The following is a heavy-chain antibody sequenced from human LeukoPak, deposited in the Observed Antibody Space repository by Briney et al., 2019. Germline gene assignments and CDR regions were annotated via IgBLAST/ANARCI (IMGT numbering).Heavy chain of an antibody. CDR3: ARAGYSMDTEYFQH. D-gene: IGHD5-18*01. Sequence: PGGSPRLSCAASGFTFSSYEMNWVRQAPGKGLEWVSYISNSGTAIYYADSVKGRFTISRDNAKSSLYLQMNSLRAEDTAVYYCARAGYSMDTEYFQHWGQGTLVTVSS. CDR1: GFTFSSYE. V-gene: IGHV3-48*03. CDR2: ISNSGTAI. J-gene: IGHJ1*01.